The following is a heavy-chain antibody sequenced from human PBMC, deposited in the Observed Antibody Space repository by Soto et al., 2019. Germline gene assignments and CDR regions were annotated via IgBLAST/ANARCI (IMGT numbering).Heavy chain of an antibody. Sequence: QVQLQESGPGLVKPSQTLSLTCTVSGGSISSGGYYWSWIRQHPGKGLEWIGYIYYSGSTYYNPSLKSLVTISVDTSKNQFSLKLSSVTAADTAVYYCARELGGYDPTQYYFDYWGQGTLVTVSS. CDR1: GGSISSGGYY. J-gene: IGHJ4*02. V-gene: IGHV4-31*01. D-gene: IGHD5-12*01. CDR2: IYYSGST. CDR3: ARELGGYDPTQYYFDY.